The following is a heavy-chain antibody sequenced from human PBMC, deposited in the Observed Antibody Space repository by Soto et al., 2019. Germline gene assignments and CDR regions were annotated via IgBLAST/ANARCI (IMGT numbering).Heavy chain of an antibody. D-gene: IGHD1-26*01. CDR2: IIPILGIA. V-gene: IGHV1-69*02. Sequence: QVQLVQSGAEVKKPGSSVKVSCKASGGTFSSYTISWVRQAPGQGLEWMGRIIPILGIANYAQKFQGRVTITADKPTSTAYMELSSLRSEDTAVYYCARGLGMSYFQHWGQGTLVTVSS. CDR3: ARGLGMSYFQH. J-gene: IGHJ1*01. CDR1: GGTFSSYT.